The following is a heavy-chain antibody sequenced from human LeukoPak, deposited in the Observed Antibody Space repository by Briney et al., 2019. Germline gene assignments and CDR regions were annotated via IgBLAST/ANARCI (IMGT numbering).Heavy chain of an antibody. J-gene: IGHJ5*02. V-gene: IGHV3-23*01. CDR2: ISGSGGST. CDR1: GFTFSSYS. Sequence: GGSLRLSCAASGFTFSSYSMNWVRQAPGKGLEWVSAISGSGGSTYYADSVKGRFTISRDNSKNTLYLQMNSLRAEDTAVYYCAKDGYCSSTSCYWSYWFDPWGQGTLVTVSS. CDR3: AKDGYCSSTSCYWSYWFDP. D-gene: IGHD2-2*03.